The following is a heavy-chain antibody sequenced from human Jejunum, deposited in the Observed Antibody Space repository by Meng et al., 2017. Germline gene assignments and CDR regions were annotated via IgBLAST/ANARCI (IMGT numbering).Heavy chain of an antibody. V-gene: IGHV3-74*01. J-gene: IGHJ4*02. CDR1: GFTLPTFW. Sequence: GESLKISCSASGFTLPTFWMHWVRQVPGKGLVWVSGIKNYGSRTTYADSVKGRFTIARDNPKNKLYLQMNSLRAEDTAIYFCVRGVHEYYYSTRLYFYYFDYWGPGTLVTVSS. CDR3: VRGVHEYYYSTRLYFYYFDY. D-gene: IGHD3-10*01. CDR2: IKNYGSRT.